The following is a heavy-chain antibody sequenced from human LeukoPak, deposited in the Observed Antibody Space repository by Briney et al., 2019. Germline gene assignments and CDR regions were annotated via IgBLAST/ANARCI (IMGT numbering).Heavy chain of an antibody. J-gene: IGHJ4*02. CDR3: PTTNDGGGYQWGDFFDF. CDR2: IIPNLGTT. Sequence: GASVKVSCKASGGTSNSHAISWVRQAPGQGLEWMGRIIPNLGTTNRAQNFQDRVTLTADKSTNTAYMELTSLTSDDTAVYYCPTTNDGGGYQWGDFFDFWGQGTLVTVSS. V-gene: IGHV1-69*04. D-gene: IGHD3-22*01. CDR1: GGTSNSHA.